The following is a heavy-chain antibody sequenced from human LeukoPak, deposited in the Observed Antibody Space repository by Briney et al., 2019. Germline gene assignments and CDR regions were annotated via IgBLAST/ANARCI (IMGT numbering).Heavy chain of an antibody. CDR1: GFSFETNA. CDR3: AKDWIQFNRVFDCFDS. Sequence: GGSLRLSCATSGFSFETNAMSWVRQAPGKGLEWVATIGNTETFYADSVTGRFTISRDNSKNTVNLQMNRLRVEDTAIYYCAKDWIQFNRVFDCFDSWGQGTLVTVSP. V-gene: IGHV3-23*01. CDR2: IGNTET. D-gene: IGHD5-18*01. J-gene: IGHJ4*02.